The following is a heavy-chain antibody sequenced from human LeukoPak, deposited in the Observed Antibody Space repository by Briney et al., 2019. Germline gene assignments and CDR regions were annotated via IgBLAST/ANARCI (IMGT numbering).Heavy chain of an antibody. V-gene: IGHV1-69*13. D-gene: IGHD1-26*01. CDR2: IIPIFGTA. J-gene: IGHJ3*02. CDR3: ARAEAGSYSAFDI. Sequence: RASVKASCKASGGTFSSYAISWVRQAPGQGLEWMGGIIPIFGTANYAQKFQGRVTITADESTSTAYMELSSLRSEDTAVYYCARAEAGSYSAFDIWGQGTMVTVSS. CDR1: GGTFSSYA.